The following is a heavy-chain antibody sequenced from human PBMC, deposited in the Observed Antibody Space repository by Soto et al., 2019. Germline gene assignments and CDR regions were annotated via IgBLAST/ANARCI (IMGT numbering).Heavy chain of an antibody. J-gene: IGHJ4*02. CDR1: GYTFTSYG. CDR2: ISAYNGNT. Sequence: ASVKVSCKASGYTFTSYGISWVRQAPGQGLEWMGWISAYNGNTNYAQKLQGRVTMTTDTSTSTAYMELRSLRSDDTAVYYCARRVGYGGKGGYYFDYWGQGTLVTVSS. V-gene: IGHV1-18*04. D-gene: IGHD4-17*01. CDR3: ARRVGYGGKGGYYFDY.